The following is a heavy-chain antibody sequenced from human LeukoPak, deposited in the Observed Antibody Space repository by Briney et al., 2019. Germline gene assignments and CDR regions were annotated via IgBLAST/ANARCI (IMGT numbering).Heavy chain of an antibody. D-gene: IGHD2-2*02. CDR3: AKGIDSYTSGHRVFDY. V-gene: IGHV4-31*03. CDR2: IYYSGTT. J-gene: IGHJ4*02. Sequence: PQTLSLTCTVSGGSISSGGYSWSWIRQHPGKGLEWIGYIYYSGTTYYNPSLRSRVTISVDTSKNQFSLRLSSVTAADTAVYYCAKGIDSYTSGHRVFDYWGQGTLVTVSS. CDR1: GGSISSGGYS.